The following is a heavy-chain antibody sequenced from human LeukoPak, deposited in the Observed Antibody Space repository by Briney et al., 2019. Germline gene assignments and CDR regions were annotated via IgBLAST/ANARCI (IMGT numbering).Heavy chain of an antibody. CDR2: IIPIFGTA. Sequence: SSVKVSCKASGGTFISYAMSWVRQAPGQGLEWMGGIIPIFGTANYAQKFQGRVTITADKSTSTAYMELSSLRSEDTAVYYCARSLWTTSNYFDYGGQGTLVTVSS. D-gene: IGHD3/OR15-3a*01. CDR1: GGTFISYA. V-gene: IGHV1-69*06. J-gene: IGHJ4*02. CDR3: ARSLWTTSNYFDY.